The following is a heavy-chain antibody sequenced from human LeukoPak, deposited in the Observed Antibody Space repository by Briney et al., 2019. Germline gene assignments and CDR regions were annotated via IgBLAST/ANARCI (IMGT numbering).Heavy chain of an antibody. CDR3: VTWDYSSGWDNH. V-gene: IGHV5-51*01. Sequence: ESLKISCKGSGSRLTSYWIGWVGQFPGKALAWMGIIYPGDSDTRYSPSFQGQVTISADKSISTAYLQWSSLKASDTAMYYCVTWDYSSGWDNHWGQGTLVTVSS. D-gene: IGHD6-19*01. J-gene: IGHJ5*02. CDR2: IYPGDSDT. CDR1: GSRLTSYW.